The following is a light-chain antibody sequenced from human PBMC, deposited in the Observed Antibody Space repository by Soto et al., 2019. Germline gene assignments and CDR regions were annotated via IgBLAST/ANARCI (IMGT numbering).Light chain of an antibody. J-gene: IGKJ2*01. CDR1: QSISSW. CDR3: QQYNSYSPYT. Sequence: DIQMTQSPSTLSASVGDRVTITCRASQSISSWLAWYQQKPGKAPKLLIYKASSLESGVPSRFSGCGSWTDFTLTISSLQPDYFATYYCQQYNSYSPYTFGQGTKLEIK. CDR2: KAS. V-gene: IGKV1-5*03.